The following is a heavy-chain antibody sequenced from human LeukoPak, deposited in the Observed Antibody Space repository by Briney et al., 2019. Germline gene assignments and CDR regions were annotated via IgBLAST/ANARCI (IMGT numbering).Heavy chain of an antibody. CDR2: ISGSGHST. CDR3: ARNLNSGSYYYFDS. D-gene: IGHD5-12*01. J-gene: IGHJ4*02. Sequence: PGGSLRLYCAASGFTFSDYAMAWVRQSPEQGLEWVSAISGSGHSTYYGDSVKGRFTISRDNSRNTLYLQMISLGADDTALYYCARNLNSGSYYYFDSWGLGTLVTVSS. CDR1: GFTFSDYA. V-gene: IGHV3-23*01.